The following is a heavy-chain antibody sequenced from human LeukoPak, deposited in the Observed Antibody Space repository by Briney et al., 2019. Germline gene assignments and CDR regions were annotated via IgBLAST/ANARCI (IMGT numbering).Heavy chain of an antibody. D-gene: IGHD3-22*01. J-gene: IGHJ3*02. CDR2: IYYSGST. V-gene: IGHV4-39*07. Sequence: KPSETLSLTCTVSGGSISSSIYHWGWLRQPPGKGLEWIGSIYYSGSTYYNPSLKSRVTISVDTSKNQFSLKLSSVTAADTAVYYCARGSSYDSSGYYAFDIWGQGTMVTVSS. CDR3: ARGSSYDSSGYYAFDI. CDR1: GGSISSSIYH.